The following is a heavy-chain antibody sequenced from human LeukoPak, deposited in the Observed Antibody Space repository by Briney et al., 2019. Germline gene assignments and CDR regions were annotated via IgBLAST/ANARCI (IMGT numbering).Heavy chain of an antibody. CDR1: GFTFSSYG. D-gene: IGHD1-26*01. V-gene: IGHV3-33*01. J-gene: IGHJ4*02. Sequence: GGSLRLSCAASGFTFSSYGMHWVRQASGKGLEWVAVIWYDGSNKYYADSVKGRFTISRDNSKNTLYLQMNSLRAEDTAVYYCARGSYYRYGPLDYWGQGTLVTVST. CDR2: IWYDGSNK. CDR3: ARGSYYRYGPLDY.